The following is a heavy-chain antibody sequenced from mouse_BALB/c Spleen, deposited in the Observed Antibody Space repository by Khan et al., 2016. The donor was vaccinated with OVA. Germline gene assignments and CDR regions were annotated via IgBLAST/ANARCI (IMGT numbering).Heavy chain of an antibody. V-gene: IGHV1-4*01. J-gene: IGHJ3*01. D-gene: IGHD2-14*01. Sequence: QVQLQQSGAELARPGASVKMSCKASGYTFPSYTMHWVKQRPGPGLEWIGYINPSNTYTNYNQKFKDRATLTEDKSSRTAYMQLSSLTSEYSAVYYCAREGAYYRSDGWFACWGQGTLVTVSA. CDR3: AREGAYYRSDGWFAC. CDR2: INPSNTYT. CDR1: GYTFPSYT.